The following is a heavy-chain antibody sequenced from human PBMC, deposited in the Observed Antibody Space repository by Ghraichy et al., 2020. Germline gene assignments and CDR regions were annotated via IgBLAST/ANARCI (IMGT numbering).Heavy chain of an antibody. CDR2: VRGSGGST. D-gene: IGHD6-19*01. J-gene: IGHJ4*02. Sequence: GGSLRLSCAASGFTFTSYAMNWVRQAPGKGLEWVSAVRGSGGSTYYADSVKGRFTISRDNSKNTLYLQMNSLGAEDTAVYYCARGMGDVGVAGWMVFSYWGQGTLVTVSS. CDR3: ARGMGDVGVAGWMVFSY. V-gene: IGHV3-23*01. CDR1: GFTFTSYA.